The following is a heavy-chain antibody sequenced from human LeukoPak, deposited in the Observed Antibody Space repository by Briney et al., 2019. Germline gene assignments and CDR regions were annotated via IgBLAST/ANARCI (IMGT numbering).Heavy chain of an antibody. D-gene: IGHD3-3*01. Sequence: PSETLSLTCAVYGGSFSGYYWSWIRQPPGKGLEWIGEINHSGSTNYNPSLKSRVTISVDTSENQFSLKLSSVTAADTAVYYCASLLRRDYWGQGTLVTVSS. CDR2: INHSGST. CDR3: ASLLRRDY. V-gene: IGHV4-34*01. CDR1: GGSFSGYY. J-gene: IGHJ4*02.